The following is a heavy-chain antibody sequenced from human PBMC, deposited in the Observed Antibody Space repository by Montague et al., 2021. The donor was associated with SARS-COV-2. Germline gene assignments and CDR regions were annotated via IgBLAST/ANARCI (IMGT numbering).Heavy chain of an antibody. CDR1: GFTFNFYG. CDR2: LSSDGNYK. J-gene: IGHJ4*02. CDR3: MKRWGHVDYLDF. V-gene: IGHV3-30*18. Sequence: SLRLSCAASGFTFNFYGLHWVRQTPGKGLEWVSHLSSDGNYKYYADSVKGRFTISRDNAKNTLYLQMNSLRVDDTAVYYCMKRWGHVDYLDFWGQGTLVTVSS. D-gene: IGHD3-16*01.